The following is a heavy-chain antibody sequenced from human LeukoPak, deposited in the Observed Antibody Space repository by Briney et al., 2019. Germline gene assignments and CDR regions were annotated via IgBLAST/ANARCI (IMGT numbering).Heavy chain of an antibody. Sequence: SETLSLTCTVPGGSISSYYWSWIRQPAGKGLEWIGRIYTSGSTNYNPSLKSRVTMSVDTSKNQFSLKLSSVTAADTAVYYCARLRGDILTVWFDPWGQGTLVTVSS. J-gene: IGHJ5*02. CDR3: ARLRGDILTVWFDP. CDR2: IYTSGST. V-gene: IGHV4-4*07. D-gene: IGHD3-9*01. CDR1: GGSISSYY.